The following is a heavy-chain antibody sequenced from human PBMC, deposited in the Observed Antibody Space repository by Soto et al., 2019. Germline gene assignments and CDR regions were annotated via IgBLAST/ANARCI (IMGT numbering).Heavy chain of an antibody. J-gene: IGHJ3*02. Sequence: EVQLVESGGGLVKPGGSLRLSCAASGFTFSNAWMNWVRQAPGKGLEWVGRIKSKTDGGTTDYAAPVKGRFTISRDDSKNTLYLQMNRLKTEDTAVYYCTIGVAATPVYAFDIWGQGTMVTVSS. CDR3: TIGVAATPVYAFDI. CDR1: GFTFSNAW. CDR2: IKSKTDGGTT. D-gene: IGHD2-15*01. V-gene: IGHV3-15*07.